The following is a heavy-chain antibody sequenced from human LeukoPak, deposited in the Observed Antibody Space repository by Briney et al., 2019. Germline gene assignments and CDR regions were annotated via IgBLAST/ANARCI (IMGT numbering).Heavy chain of an antibody. J-gene: IGHJ3*02. Sequence: GGSLRLSCAASGFTCSNYSMNWVRQAPGKGLEWVSSISSSSSYIFYADSVMGRFTISRDNAKNSLYLQMNSLRAEDTAVYYCARDPGIVVVIDDAFDIWGQGTMVTVSS. CDR1: GFTCSNYS. CDR2: ISSSSSYI. D-gene: IGHD3-22*01. CDR3: ARDPGIVVVIDDAFDI. V-gene: IGHV3-21*01.